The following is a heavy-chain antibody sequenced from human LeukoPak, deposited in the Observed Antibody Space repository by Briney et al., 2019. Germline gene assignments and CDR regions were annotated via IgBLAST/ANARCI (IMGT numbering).Heavy chain of an antibody. D-gene: IGHD2-2*01. CDR1: GYTFTTFD. V-gene: IGHV1-8*01. Sequence: GASVNVSCKASGYTFTTFDINWVRQAPGQGLEWMGWMNPNSGTTGYAQKFQGRVTMTRDTSISIAYMELSSLRSEDTAVYYCARGYCPTPTCYSDNWFDPWGQGTLVTVSS. CDR3: ARGYCPTPTCYSDNWFDP. CDR2: MNPNSGTT. J-gene: IGHJ5*02.